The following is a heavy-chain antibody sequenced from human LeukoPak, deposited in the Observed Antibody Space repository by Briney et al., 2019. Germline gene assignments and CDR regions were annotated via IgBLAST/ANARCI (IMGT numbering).Heavy chain of an antibody. J-gene: IGHJ4*02. V-gene: IGHV1-2*02. CDR1: GYSFTAFY. CDR2: IHPRSGET. D-gene: IGHD3-10*01. Sequence: ASVKVSCKASGYSFTAFYIHWVRQAPGQGLEWMGWIHPRSGETNYAYKFRGRVTMTRDTSISTTYMDLGSLGSDDTAVYYCARDGEYGTGSYYRGCFDYWGQGTLVTVSS. CDR3: ARDGEYGTGSYYRGCFDY.